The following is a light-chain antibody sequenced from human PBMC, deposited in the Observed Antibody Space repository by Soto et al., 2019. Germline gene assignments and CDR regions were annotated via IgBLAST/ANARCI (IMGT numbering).Light chain of an antibody. CDR1: SNDVGGYNY. V-gene: IGLV2-14*01. J-gene: IGLJ2*01. CDR3: SSYTSNSTPV. CDR2: DVS. Sequence: QSALTQPASVSGSPGQSITISCTGTSNDVGGYNYVSWYQQHPGKAPKLMIYDVSHRPSGVSNRFSGSKSGNTASLTISGLQAEDEADYYCSSYTSNSTPVFGGGTKL.